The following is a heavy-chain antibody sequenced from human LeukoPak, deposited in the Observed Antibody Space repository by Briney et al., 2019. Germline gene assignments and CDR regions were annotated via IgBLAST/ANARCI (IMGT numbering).Heavy chain of an antibody. Sequence: GGSLRLSCAASGFTFSTYSMYWVRQAPGKGLEWVSYISSGSSSIYYADSVKGRFTISRDNAKNSLFLQLNSLRDEDTAVYYCARVVAGIDWFDPWGQGTLVSVSS. CDR1: GFTFSTYS. V-gene: IGHV3-48*02. D-gene: IGHD6-19*01. CDR2: ISSGSSSI. CDR3: ARVVAGIDWFDP. J-gene: IGHJ5*02.